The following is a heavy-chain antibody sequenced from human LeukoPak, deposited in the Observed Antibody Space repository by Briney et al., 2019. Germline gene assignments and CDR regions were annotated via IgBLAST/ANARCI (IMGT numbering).Heavy chain of an antibody. J-gene: IGHJ4*02. D-gene: IGHD3-9*01. CDR3: ARAEDILTGYYTEGYYFDY. V-gene: IGHV1-46*01. CDR1: GYTFTSYY. Sequence: GAPVKVSCKASGYTFTSYYMHWVRQAPGQGLEWMGIINPSGGSTSYAQKFQGRVTMTRDTSTSTVYMELSSLRSEDTAVYYCARAEDILTGYYTEGYYFDYWGQGTLVTVSS. CDR2: INPSGGST.